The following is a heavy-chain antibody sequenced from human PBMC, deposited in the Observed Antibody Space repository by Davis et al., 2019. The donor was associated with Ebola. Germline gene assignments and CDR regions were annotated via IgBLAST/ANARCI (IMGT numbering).Heavy chain of an antibody. Sequence: SETLSLTCTVSGGSISSRNYYWSWIRQHPGKGLEWIGYIYYSGSTYYHPSLKSRVTISVDTSKNQFSLKLSSVTAADTVVYYCARVYYYATSGYSYYFDYWGQGTLVTVSS. D-gene: IGHD3-22*01. CDR3: ARVYYYATSGYSYYFDY. CDR1: GGSISSRNYY. CDR2: IYYSGST. J-gene: IGHJ4*02. V-gene: IGHV4-31*03.